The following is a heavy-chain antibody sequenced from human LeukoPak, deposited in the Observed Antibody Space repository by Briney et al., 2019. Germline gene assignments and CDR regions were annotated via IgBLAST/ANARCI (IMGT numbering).Heavy chain of an antibody. Sequence: ASVKVSCKASGYTFTSYGISWVRQAPGQGLEWMGWISAYNGNTNYAQELQGRVTMTTDTSTSTAYMELRSLRSDDTAVYYCARNQAMVRGVIIYPPFDYWGQGTLVTVSS. CDR2: ISAYNGNT. J-gene: IGHJ4*02. CDR3: ARNQAMVRGVIIYPPFDY. CDR1: GYTFTSYG. V-gene: IGHV1-18*01. D-gene: IGHD3-10*01.